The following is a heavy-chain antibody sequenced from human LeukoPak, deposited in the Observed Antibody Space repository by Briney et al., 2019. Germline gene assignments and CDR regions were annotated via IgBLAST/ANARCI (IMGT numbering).Heavy chain of an antibody. CDR1: GFTFNNYA. CDR2: IGGNGGGT. D-gene: IGHD3-22*01. CDR3: ATLPYYYDSSGSYYFDY. Sequence: GGSLRLSCAASGFTFNNYAMSWVRQAPGKGLEWVSAIGGNGGGTYYADSVKGRFTISRDNSKNTLYLQMNSLRVEDTAVYYCATLPYYYDSSGSYYFDYWGQGTLVTVSS. V-gene: IGHV3-23*01. J-gene: IGHJ4*02.